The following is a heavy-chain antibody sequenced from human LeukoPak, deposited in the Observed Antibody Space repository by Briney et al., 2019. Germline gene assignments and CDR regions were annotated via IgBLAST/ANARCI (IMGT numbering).Heavy chain of an antibody. V-gene: IGHV1-3*01. J-gene: IGHJ4*02. Sequence: ASVKVSCKASGYTLTDYYMHWVRQAPGQRLEWMGWINAGNDNTKYSQKFQGRVTITRDTSASTVYMELSSLRSEDMAVYYCTRGLLWFGELSPPGYWGQGTLITVSS. D-gene: IGHD3-10*01. CDR1: GYTLTDYY. CDR2: INAGNDNT. CDR3: TRGLLWFGELSPPGY.